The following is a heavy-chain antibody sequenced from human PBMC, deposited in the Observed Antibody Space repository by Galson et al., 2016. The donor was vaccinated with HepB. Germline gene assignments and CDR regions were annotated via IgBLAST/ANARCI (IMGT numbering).Heavy chain of an antibody. CDR3: ARKSTGRGVDAFDI. D-gene: IGHD3-16*01. CDR2: IGGAGDT. Sequence: SLRLSCAASRFTFSRYDIHWVRQVTGKGLQWVSAIGGAGDTYYSGSVKGRFTISRENAKNSLYLQMNSLTAGDTAVYYCARKSTGRGVDAFDIWGQGTMVIVSS. V-gene: IGHV3-13*04. J-gene: IGHJ3*02. CDR1: RFTFSRYD.